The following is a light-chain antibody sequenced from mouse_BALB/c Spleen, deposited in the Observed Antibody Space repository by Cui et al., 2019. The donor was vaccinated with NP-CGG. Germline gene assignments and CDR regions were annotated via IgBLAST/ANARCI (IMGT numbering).Light chain of an antibody. J-gene: IGKJ4*01. CDR2: RTS. CDR1: SSVSSNY. Sequence: ENVLTQSPAIMAASLGQKVTMTCSASSSVSSNYLHWYQQKSGASPKPLIHRTSNLASEVPARFSGGGSGTSYSLTISSVEAEDDATYYCQQWSGYPLFTFGSGTKLEIK. V-gene: IGKV4-58*01. CDR3: QQWSGYPLFT.